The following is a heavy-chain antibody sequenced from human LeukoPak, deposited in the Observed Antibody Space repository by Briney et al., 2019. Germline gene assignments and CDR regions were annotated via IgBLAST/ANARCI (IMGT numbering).Heavy chain of an antibody. J-gene: IGHJ6*02. D-gene: IGHD6-19*01. CDR2: IIPILGIA. V-gene: IGHV1-69*04. Sequence: SVKVSCKASGGTFSSYAISWVRQAPGQGLEWMGRIIPILGIANYAQKFQGRVTITADKSTSTAYMELSSLRSEDTAVYYCARDHSSGWYDYYYYGMDVWGQGTSVTVSS. CDR3: ARDHSSGWYDYYYYGMDV. CDR1: GGTFSSYA.